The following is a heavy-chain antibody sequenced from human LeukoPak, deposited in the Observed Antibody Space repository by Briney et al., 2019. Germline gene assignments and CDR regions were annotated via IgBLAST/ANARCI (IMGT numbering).Heavy chain of an antibody. CDR1: GGTFSSYA. V-gene: IGHV1-2*02. J-gene: IGHJ4*02. D-gene: IGHD6-6*01. CDR2: INPNSGGT. Sequence: ASVKVSCKASGGTFSSYAISWVRQAPGQRLEWMGWINPNSGGTNYAQKFQGRVTMTRDTSISTAYMELSRLRSDDTAVYYCARETDSSSSIFDYWGQGTLVTVSS. CDR3: ARETDSSSSIFDY.